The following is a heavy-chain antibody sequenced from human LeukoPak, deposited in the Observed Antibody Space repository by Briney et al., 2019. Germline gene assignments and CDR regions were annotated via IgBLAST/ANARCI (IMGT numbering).Heavy chain of an antibody. CDR1: GGSISSGSYY. CDR2: IYTSGST. Sequence: SETLSLTCTVSGGSISSGSYYWSWIRQPAGKGLEWIGRIYTSGSTNYNPSLKSRVTISVDTSKNQFSLKLSSVIAADTAVYYCARGKQLVRDLLWFDPWGQGTLVTVSS. D-gene: IGHD6-13*01. CDR3: ARGKQLVRDLLWFDP. V-gene: IGHV4-61*02. J-gene: IGHJ5*02.